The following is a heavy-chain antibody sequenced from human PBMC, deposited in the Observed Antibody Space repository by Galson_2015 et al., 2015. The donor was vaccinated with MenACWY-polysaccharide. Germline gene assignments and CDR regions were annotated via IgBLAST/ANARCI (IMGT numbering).Heavy chain of an antibody. CDR3: ARDNSSWYFDL. V-gene: IGHV3-33*01. CDR1: GLTFSDYG. J-gene: IGHJ2*01. Sequence: SLRLSCAASGLTFSDYGMHWVRQAPGKGLVWVAGIWDDGSKKFYADSVKGRFTISRDNSKSTLYLQMNSLRDEDTAVYYCARDNSSWYFDLWGRGTLVTVSS. D-gene: IGHD4-23*01. CDR2: IWDDGSKK.